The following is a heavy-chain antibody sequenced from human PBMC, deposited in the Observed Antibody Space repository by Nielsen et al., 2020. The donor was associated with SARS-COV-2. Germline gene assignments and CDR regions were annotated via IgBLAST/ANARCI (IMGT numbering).Heavy chain of an antibody. J-gene: IGHJ5*02. V-gene: IGHV3-30*18. D-gene: IGHD3-9*01. CDR2: TSYDGSSE. CDR3: AKDAYFDWFGWPFDP. Sequence: GGSLRLSCAASRFSFSAYGIHWVRQAPGKGLDWVTLTSYDGSSESYAACMRGRFTISRDNAKNSLYLQMNSLRAEDTALYYCAKDAYFDWFGWPFDPWGQGTLVTVSS. CDR1: RFSFSAYG.